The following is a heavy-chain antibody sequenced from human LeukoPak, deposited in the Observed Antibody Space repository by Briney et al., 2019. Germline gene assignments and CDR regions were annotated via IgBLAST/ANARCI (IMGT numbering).Heavy chain of an antibody. CDR1: GFTFSGST. J-gene: IGHJ4*02. CDR2: IRSKANSYAT. D-gene: IGHD4-17*01. CDR3: TGQPNYGDYPN. V-gene: IGHV3-73*01. Sequence: PGGSLRLSCAASGFTFSGSTMHWVRQASGKGLEWVGRIRSKANSYATAYAESVKGRFTISRDDSKNTVYLQMNSLKTEDTAVYYCTGQPNYGDYPNWGQGALVTVSS.